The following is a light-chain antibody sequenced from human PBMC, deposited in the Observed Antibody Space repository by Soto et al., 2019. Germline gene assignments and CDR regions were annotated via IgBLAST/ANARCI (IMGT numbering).Light chain of an antibody. Sequence: DIQMTQSPSTLSASVGDRVTITCRASQSISSWLAWYQQKPGKAPKLLIYKASSLESGVTSRFSGSGSGTEFTLTISSLQPDDFATYYCQQYNSYPGTFGQGTRLEIK. J-gene: IGKJ5*01. CDR3: QQYNSYPGT. CDR1: QSISSW. CDR2: KAS. V-gene: IGKV1-5*03.